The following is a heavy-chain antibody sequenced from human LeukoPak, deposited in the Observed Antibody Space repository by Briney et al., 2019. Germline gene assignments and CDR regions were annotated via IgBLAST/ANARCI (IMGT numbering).Heavy chain of an antibody. Sequence: GGSLRLSCAASGFTFSSYAVSWVRQAPGKGLEWVSAITGSGGSTYYADSVKGRFTISRDNSKNTLYLQMNSLRAEDTAVYYCAKGLAYCGGDCYSGFYYWGQGTLVTVSS. D-gene: IGHD2-21*02. J-gene: IGHJ4*02. CDR2: ITGSGGST. CDR1: GFTFSSYA. V-gene: IGHV3-23*01. CDR3: AKGLAYCGGDCYSGFYY.